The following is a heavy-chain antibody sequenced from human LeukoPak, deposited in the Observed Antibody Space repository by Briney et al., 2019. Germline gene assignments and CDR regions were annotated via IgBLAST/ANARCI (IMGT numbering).Heavy chain of an antibody. CDR2: LSDSGRAI. CDR3: ARDYVMTVVLFDY. CDR1: GFNFNAYG. D-gene: IGHD4-23*01. V-gene: IGHV3-48*04. J-gene: IGHJ4*02. Sequence: GGSLTLSCVASGFNFNAYGMNWVRQAPGKGLEWLAFLSDSGRAIHYADSVKGRFTISRDNAKNSLLLHMNTLTAEDTAVYYCARDYVMTVVLFDYWGQGSLVTVSS.